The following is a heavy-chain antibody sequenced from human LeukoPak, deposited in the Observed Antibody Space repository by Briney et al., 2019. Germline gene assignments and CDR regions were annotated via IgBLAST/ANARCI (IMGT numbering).Heavy chain of an antibody. CDR1: GLTFSSYW. V-gene: IGHV3-30*18. CDR2: ISIDGSEK. Sequence: PGGSLRLSCAASGLTFSSYWMTWVRQAPGKGLEWVAVISIDGSEKYYADSVKGRFTISRDNSKNTLYLQMNSLRGDDTAVYYCANPQSRGYDYLDYWGQGTLVTVSS. CDR3: ANPQSRGYDYLDY. D-gene: IGHD5-12*01. J-gene: IGHJ4*02.